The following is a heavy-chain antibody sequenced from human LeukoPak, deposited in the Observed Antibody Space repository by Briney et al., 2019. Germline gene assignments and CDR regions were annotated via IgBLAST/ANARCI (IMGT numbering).Heavy chain of an antibody. CDR3: ARDDGDYPDY. CDR2: IRSDGSTK. V-gene: IGHV3-30*02. Sequence: GGSLRLSCAASGFIFSSYGMHWVRQAPGRGLEWVAFIRSDGSTKYYADSVKGRFTISRDNSKNSLYLQMNSLRAEDTAVYYCARDDGDYPDYWGQGTLVTVSS. J-gene: IGHJ4*02. D-gene: IGHD4-17*01. CDR1: GFIFSSYG.